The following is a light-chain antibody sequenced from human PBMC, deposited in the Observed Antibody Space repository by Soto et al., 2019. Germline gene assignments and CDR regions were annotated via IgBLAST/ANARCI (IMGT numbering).Light chain of an antibody. J-gene: IGKJ5*01. CDR1: QSVSSCN. CDR2: GAS. V-gene: IGKV3-15*01. CDR3: QQRSNWPPDP. Sequence: IVFTTSPGTLSLSPGGRATLSCRARQSVSSCNSAWSQQNPGQAPRLLTYGASPRATAIPARFSGGGSGTEFTLTISSLQSEDFAVYYCQQRSNWPPDPFGQGTRLEIK.